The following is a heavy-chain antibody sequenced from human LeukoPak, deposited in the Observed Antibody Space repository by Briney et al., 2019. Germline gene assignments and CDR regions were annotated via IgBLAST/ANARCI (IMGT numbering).Heavy chain of an antibody. CDR1: GGTFSSYA. Sequence: SVKVSCKASGGTFSSYAISWVRQAPGQGLEWMGGIIPIFGTANYAQKFQGRVTITADESTSTAYMELSSLRSEDTAVYYCAGARYSYGQGAYYFDYWGQGTLVTVSS. CDR2: IIPIFGTA. D-gene: IGHD5-18*01. CDR3: AGARYSYGQGAYYFDY. J-gene: IGHJ4*02. V-gene: IGHV1-69*13.